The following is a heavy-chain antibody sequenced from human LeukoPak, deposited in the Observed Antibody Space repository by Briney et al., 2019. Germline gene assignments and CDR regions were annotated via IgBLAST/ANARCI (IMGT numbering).Heavy chain of an antibody. Sequence: SETLSLTCTVSGGSVSTYYWNWIRQPPGKGLEWIGYVYYSGSTKYNPSFGGRVTISLDTSKNQFSLNLRSVTAADTALYYCARHTGDDAFDIWGQGTMVTVSS. D-gene: IGHD1-14*01. CDR2: VYYSGST. V-gene: IGHV4-59*08. CDR3: ARHTGDDAFDI. CDR1: GGSVSTYY. J-gene: IGHJ3*02.